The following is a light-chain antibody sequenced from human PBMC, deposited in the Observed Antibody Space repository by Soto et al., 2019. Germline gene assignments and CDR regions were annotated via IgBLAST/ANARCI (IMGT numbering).Light chain of an antibody. V-gene: IGKV3-11*01. CDR3: QQRSNWPPLT. J-gene: IGKJ4*01. CDR2: DAS. Sequence: EIVLTQSPATLSLSPGERATLSCRASQSVSSYLAWYQQKPGQAPRLLIYDASNRATGIPARFSGSWSGTDFTLTINSLEPEDFAVYYCQQRSNWPPLTFGGGTKVEIK. CDR1: QSVSSY.